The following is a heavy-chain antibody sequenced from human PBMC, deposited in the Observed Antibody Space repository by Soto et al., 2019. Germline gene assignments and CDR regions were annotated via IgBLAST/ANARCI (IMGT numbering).Heavy chain of an antibody. V-gene: IGHV4-30-4*01. CDR1: GGSISSGDYY. J-gene: IGHJ6*02. CDR2: IYYSGNT. Sequence: SETLSLTCTVSGGSISSGDYYWSWIRQPPGKGLEWIGYIYYSGNTYYNPSLKSRVTISVDTSKNQFSLKLGSVTAADMAVYYCARGHGIYYYYGMDVWGQGTTVTVSS. D-gene: IGHD1-1*01. CDR3: ARGHGIYYYYGMDV.